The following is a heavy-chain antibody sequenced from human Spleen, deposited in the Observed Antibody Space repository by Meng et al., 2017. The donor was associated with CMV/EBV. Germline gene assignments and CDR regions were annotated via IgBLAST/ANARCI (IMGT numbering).Heavy chain of an antibody. CDR3: IKDNRITIFGEGYFDS. Sequence: GESLKISCAASGFTFSSYGMHWVRQAPGKGLEWVAFIRYDGSNKYYADSVKGRFTISRDNAKNSLYLQMNSLRAEDMALYYCIKDNRITIFGEGYFDSWGQGTLVTVSS. CDR2: IRYDGSNK. D-gene: IGHD3-3*01. V-gene: IGHV3-30*02. CDR1: GFTFSSYG. J-gene: IGHJ4*02.